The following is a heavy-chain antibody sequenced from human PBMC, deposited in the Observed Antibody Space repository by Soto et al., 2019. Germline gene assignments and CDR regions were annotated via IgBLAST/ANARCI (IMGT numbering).Heavy chain of an antibody. CDR2: INPSGGST. J-gene: IGHJ6*02. D-gene: IGHD2-15*01. Sequence: ASVKVSCKASGYTFPSYYMHWVRQAPGQGLEWMGIINPSGGSTSYAQKFQGRVTMTRDTSTSTVYMELSSLRSEDTAVYYCARVGCSGGSCYREEYYYYGMDVWGQGTTVTVSS. V-gene: IGHV1-46*01. CDR3: ARVGCSGGSCYREEYYYYGMDV. CDR1: GYTFPSYY.